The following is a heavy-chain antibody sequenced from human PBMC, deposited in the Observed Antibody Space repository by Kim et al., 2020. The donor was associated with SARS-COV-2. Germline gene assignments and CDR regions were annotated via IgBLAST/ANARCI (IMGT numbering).Heavy chain of an antibody. Sequence: GGSLRLSCAASGFTFSGYAMHWVRQAPGKGLEWVAGISYDGSNKYYADSVKGRVTISRDNSKNTLYLQMNSLRAENTAVYYCARVWAPDSNYYGMDVCG. CDR3: ARVWAPDSNYYGMDV. V-gene: IGHV3-30-3*01. J-gene: IGHJ6*02. CDR1: GFTFSGYA. D-gene: IGHD2-15*01. CDR2: ISYDGSNK.